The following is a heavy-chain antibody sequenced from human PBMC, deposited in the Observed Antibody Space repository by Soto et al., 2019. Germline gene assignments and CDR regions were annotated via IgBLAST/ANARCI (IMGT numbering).Heavy chain of an antibody. J-gene: IGHJ4*02. CDR3: ARGASQYSSCSLFDY. V-gene: IGHV1-18*01. CDR2: ISAYNGNT. D-gene: IGHD6-19*01. Sequence: QVQLVQSGAEVKKPGASVKVSCKASGYTFTSYGISWVRQAPGQGLEWMGWISAYNGNTNYAQKLQGRVTMTKDTSTSIAYMEIRGLGFDDRAVYYCARGASQYSSCSLFDYWGQGTLVTVSS. CDR1: GYTFTSYG.